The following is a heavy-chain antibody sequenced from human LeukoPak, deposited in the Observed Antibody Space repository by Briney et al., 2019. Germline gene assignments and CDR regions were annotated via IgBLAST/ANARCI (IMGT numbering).Heavy chain of an antibody. J-gene: IGHJ4*02. Sequence: PSETLSLTCAVYGGSFSGYYWSWIRQPPGKGLEWIGEINHSGSTNYNPSLKSRVTTSVDTSKNQFSLKLSSVTAADTAVYYCARGSAHTYWGQGTLVTVSS. V-gene: IGHV4-34*01. CDR2: INHSGST. CDR1: GGSFSGYY. CDR3: ARGSAHTY.